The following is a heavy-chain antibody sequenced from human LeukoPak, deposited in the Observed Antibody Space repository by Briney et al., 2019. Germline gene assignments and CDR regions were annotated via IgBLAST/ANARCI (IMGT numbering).Heavy chain of an antibody. D-gene: IGHD2-8*01. CDR3: ARAYLMAPYYFDY. J-gene: IGHJ4*02. V-gene: IGHV1-2*02. Sequence: ASVKVSCKASGYTFTGYYMHWVRQAPGQGLEWMGWINPNSGGTNYAQKFQGRVTMTRDTSISTAYMELSRLRSDDTAVYYCARAYLMAPYYFDYWGQGTLVTVSS. CDR2: INPNSGGT. CDR1: GYTFTGYY.